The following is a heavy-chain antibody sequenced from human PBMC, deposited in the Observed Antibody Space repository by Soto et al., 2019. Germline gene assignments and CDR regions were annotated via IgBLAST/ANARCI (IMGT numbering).Heavy chain of an antibody. CDR3: ARFPRLYDSSGYYYYYYGMDV. Sequence: SGPTLVNPTQTLTLTCTFSGFSLSTSGMCVSWIRQPPGKALEWLALIDWDDDKYYSTSLKTRLTISKDTSKNQVVLTMTNMDPVDTATYYCARFPRLYDSSGYYYYYYGMDVWGQGTTVTVSS. J-gene: IGHJ6*02. V-gene: IGHV2-70*01. CDR2: IDWDDDK. D-gene: IGHD3-22*01. CDR1: GFSLSTSGMC.